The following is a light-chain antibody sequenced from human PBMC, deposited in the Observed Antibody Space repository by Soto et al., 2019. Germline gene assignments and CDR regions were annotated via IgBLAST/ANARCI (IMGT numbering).Light chain of an antibody. CDR1: QSVSSN. CDR2: GAS. Sequence: EIVMTQSPATLSVSPGERAALSCRASQSVSSNLAWYQQKPGQAPRLLIYGASTRASGIPDNFSGSGSGTHFTLTISKLEPDDFAVYYCHQYGRSPHTFGQGTKVDIK. V-gene: IGKV3D-15*01. CDR3: HQYGRSPHT. J-gene: IGKJ2*01.